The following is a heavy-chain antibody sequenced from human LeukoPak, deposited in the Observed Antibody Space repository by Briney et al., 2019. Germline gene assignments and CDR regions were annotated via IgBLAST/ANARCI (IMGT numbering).Heavy chain of an antibody. J-gene: IGHJ4*02. Sequence: GESLKISCNGSGYSFTSYLIGWVRQMPGKGLEWMGIIYPGDSDTRYSPSFQGQVTISADKSISAAYLQWSSLKASDNAMYYCARHRAAAEGGALDYWGQGTLVTVSS. D-gene: IGHD6-13*01. CDR3: ARHRAAAEGGALDY. CDR2: IYPGDSDT. CDR1: GYSFTSYL. V-gene: IGHV5-51*01.